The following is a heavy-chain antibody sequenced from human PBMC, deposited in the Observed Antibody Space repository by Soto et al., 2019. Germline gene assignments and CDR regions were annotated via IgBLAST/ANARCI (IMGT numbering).Heavy chain of an antibody. CDR1: GFTFSSYS. CDR3: ARDPSYLWEADQYFLH. J-gene: IGHJ1*01. Sequence: GGSLRLSCVGYGFTFSSYSMNWVRQAPGKGLEWVSSISSSSGYIYYADSVKGRFTISRDNARDSLHLQMNSLRAEDTAVYYCARDPSYLWEADQYFLHRGQVTLLTVSS. CDR2: ISSSSGYI. D-gene: IGHD1-26*01. V-gene: IGHV3-21*01.